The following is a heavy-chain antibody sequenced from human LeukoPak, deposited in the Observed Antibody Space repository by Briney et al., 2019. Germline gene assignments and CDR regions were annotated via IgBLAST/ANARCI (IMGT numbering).Heavy chain of an antibody. V-gene: IGHV1-69*05. CDR3: ARGGDCGGDCLPDY. CDR2: IIPIFGTA. CDR1: GGTFSSYA. D-gene: IGHD2-21*02. Sequence: SVKVSCTASGGTFSSYAISWVRQAPGQGLEWMGGIIPIFGTANYAQKFQGRVTITTDESTSTAYMELSSLRSEDTAVYYCARGGDCGGDCLPDYWGQGTLVTVSS. J-gene: IGHJ4*02.